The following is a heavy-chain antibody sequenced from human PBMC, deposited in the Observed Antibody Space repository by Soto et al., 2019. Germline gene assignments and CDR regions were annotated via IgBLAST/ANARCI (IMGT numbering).Heavy chain of an antibody. Sequence: GGSLRLSCAASGFTFSSYSMNWVRQAPGKGLEWVSSISSSSSYIYYADSVKGRFTISRDNAKNSLYLQMNSLRAEDTAVYYCARDRDHTIFGVVFDYWGQGTLVNVSS. J-gene: IGHJ4*02. CDR2: ISSSSSYI. CDR1: GFTFSSYS. D-gene: IGHD3-3*01. V-gene: IGHV3-21*01. CDR3: ARDRDHTIFGVVFDY.